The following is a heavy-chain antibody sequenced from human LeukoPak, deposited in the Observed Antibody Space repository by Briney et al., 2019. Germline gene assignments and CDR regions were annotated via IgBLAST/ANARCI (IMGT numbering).Heavy chain of an antibody. CDR1: GFTFSDHY. CDR3: AKEGAESFPDAFGI. Sequence: GSLRLSCVVSGFTFSDHYMEWVRQAPGKGLEWIGYISYSGSTKNNPSLKSRVTISVDTSKNQFSLKLTSVTAADTTVYYCAKEGAESFPDAFGIWGQGTVITVSS. D-gene: IGHD3-10*01. CDR2: ISYSGST. J-gene: IGHJ3*02. V-gene: IGHV4-59*11.